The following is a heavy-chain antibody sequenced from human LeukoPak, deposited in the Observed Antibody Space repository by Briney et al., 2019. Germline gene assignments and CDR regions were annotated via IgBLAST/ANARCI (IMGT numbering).Heavy chain of an antibody. CDR3: ARDLDSSSWYILWFDP. CDR2: ISYDGSNK. D-gene: IGHD6-13*01. J-gene: IGHJ5*02. V-gene: IGHV3-30-3*01. CDR1: GFIFSNYA. Sequence: GRSLRLSCAASGFIFSNYAMHWVRRAPGKGVEWVAVISYDGSNKYYADSVKGRFTISRDNSKNTLFLQMNSLRTEDTAVYYCARDLDSSSWYILWFDPWGQGTLVTVSS.